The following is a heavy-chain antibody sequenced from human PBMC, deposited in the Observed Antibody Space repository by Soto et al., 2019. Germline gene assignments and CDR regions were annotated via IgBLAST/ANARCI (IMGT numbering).Heavy chain of an antibody. J-gene: IGHJ5*02. CDR3: ARVHEVVITISWCDP. Sequence: GGSLRLSCAASGFTFSSYAMHWVRQAPGKGLEWVAVISYDGSNKYYADSVKGRFTISRDNSKNTLYLQMNSLRAEDTAVYYCARVHEVVITISWCDPWGQGTLVTVSS. CDR1: GFTFSSYA. D-gene: IGHD3-22*01. CDR2: ISYDGSNK. V-gene: IGHV3-30-3*01.